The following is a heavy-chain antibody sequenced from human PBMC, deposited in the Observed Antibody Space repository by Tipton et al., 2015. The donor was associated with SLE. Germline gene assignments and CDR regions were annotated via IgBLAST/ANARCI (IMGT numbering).Heavy chain of an antibody. J-gene: IGHJ6*03. Sequence: SLRLSCAASGLTVSSSYINWFRQVPGKGLEWVSVIYSGGKTYYPDSVKGRFTISRDDSKNTVHLQMNSLRTEDTAVYFCARGLVRGVIRVVYYYYSMDVWRKGTPVTVSS. CDR1: GLTVSSSY. CDR2: IYSGGKT. CDR3: ARGLVRGVIRVVYYYYSMDV. V-gene: IGHV3-66*02. D-gene: IGHD3-10*01.